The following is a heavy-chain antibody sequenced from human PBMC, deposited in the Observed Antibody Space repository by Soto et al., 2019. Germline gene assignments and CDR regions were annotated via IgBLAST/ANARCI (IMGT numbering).Heavy chain of an antibody. D-gene: IGHD3-3*01. CDR1: GFTFSSYG. Sequence: GGSLRLSCAASGFTFSSYGMHWVRQAPGKGLEWVAVISYDGSNKYYADSVKGRFTISRDNSKNTLYLQMNSLRAEDTAVYYCAKGSSYYDFWSGYFGMDVWGQGTTVTVSS. V-gene: IGHV3-30*18. J-gene: IGHJ6*02. CDR3: AKGSSYYDFWSGYFGMDV. CDR2: ISYDGSNK.